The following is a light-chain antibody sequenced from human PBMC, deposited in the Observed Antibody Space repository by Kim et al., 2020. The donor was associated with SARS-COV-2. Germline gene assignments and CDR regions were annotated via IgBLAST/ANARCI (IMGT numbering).Light chain of an antibody. Sequence: PGRTVPLTCASSTGAVTSYYFPNWFQQKPGQAPRELIYTTDYRHSWTPARFSGSLLGGKAALTLSGVQPEDEADYYCLLYYGGTWVFGGGTQLTVL. J-gene: IGLJ3*02. CDR1: TGAVTSYYF. V-gene: IGLV7-43*01. CDR3: LLYYGGTWV. CDR2: TTD.